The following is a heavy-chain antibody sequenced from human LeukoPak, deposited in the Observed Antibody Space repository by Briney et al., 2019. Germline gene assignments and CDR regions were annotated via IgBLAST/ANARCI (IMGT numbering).Heavy chain of an antibody. J-gene: IGHJ5*02. CDR3: ARKGSSTWYTYWFDP. V-gene: IGHV4-4*02. CDR1: GDSISSSYW. CDR2: IYQSGST. D-gene: IGHD6-13*01. Sequence: PSETLSLTCDVSGDSISSSYWWTWVRQSPGKGLEWIGEIYQSGSTNYDSSLKSRVTISLDKSKNQFSLKVSSLTAADTAVYYCARKGSSTWYTYWFDPWGQGTLVTVSS.